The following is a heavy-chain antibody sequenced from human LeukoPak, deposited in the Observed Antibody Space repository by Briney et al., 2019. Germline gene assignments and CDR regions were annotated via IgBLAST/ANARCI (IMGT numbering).Heavy chain of an antibody. J-gene: IGHJ3*02. V-gene: IGHV3-7*01. Sequence: GGSLRLSCAASGFTFSSYWMSWVRQAPGKGLEGVANIKQDGSEKYYVDSVKGRFTISRDNAKNSLYLQMNSLRAEDTAVYYCARVVRGVIIRAFDIWGQGTMVTVSS. CDR3: ARVVRGVIIRAFDI. D-gene: IGHD3-10*01. CDR1: GFTFSSYW. CDR2: IKQDGSEK.